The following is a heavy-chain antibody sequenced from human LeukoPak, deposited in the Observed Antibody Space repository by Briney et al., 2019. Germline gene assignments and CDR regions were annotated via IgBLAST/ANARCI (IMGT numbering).Heavy chain of an antibody. J-gene: IGHJ4*02. CDR1: GFTFSSYA. CDR3: AKTAFPAAFLLVDY. CDR2: ISDSGGSR. Sequence: GGSLRLSCAASGFTFSSYAMSWVRQAPGKGLEWVSVISDSGGSRHYADSVKGRFTISRDNSKTTLYLQMNRLRAEDTGVYYCAKTAFPAAFLLVDYWGQGTLVTVSS. V-gene: IGHV3-23*01. D-gene: IGHD2-2*01.